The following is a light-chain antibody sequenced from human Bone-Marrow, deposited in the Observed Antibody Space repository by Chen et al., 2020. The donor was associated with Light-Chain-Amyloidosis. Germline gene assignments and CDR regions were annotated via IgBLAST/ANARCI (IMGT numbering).Light chain of an antibody. V-gene: IGLV2-14*01. CDR3: SSYTITNTLV. CDR1: SSDVGGDNH. J-gene: IGLJ1*01. Sequence: QPALPQPACVYGSPGQSITHSCTGTSSDVGGDNHVSWYQQHPDKAPKLMIYEVTNRPSWVPDRFSGSKSDNTASLTISGLQTEDEADYFCSSYTITNTLVFGCGTRVTVL. CDR2: EVT.